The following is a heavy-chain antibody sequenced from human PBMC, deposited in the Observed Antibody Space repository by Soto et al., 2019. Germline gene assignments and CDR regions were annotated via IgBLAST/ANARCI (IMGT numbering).Heavy chain of an antibody. CDR3: AGVGLNYYYGMDV. CDR2: INPNSGGT. J-gene: IGHJ6*02. Sequence: ASVKVSCKASEYTFTGYYIHWVRQAPGQGLEWMGWINPNSGGTNYAQKFRGWVTLTRDTSISTAYMELSRLRSDDTAVYYWAGVGLNYYYGMDVWGQGTTVTVSS. V-gene: IGHV1-2*04. CDR1: EYTFTGYY.